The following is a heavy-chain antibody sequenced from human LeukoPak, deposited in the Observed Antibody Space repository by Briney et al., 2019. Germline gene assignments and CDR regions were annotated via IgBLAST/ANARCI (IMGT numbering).Heavy chain of an antibody. D-gene: IGHD3-10*01. CDR3: ARAWWFGEDAFDI. J-gene: IGHJ3*02. V-gene: IGHV3-23*01. CDR2: ISNSGGST. CDR1: GFTFSSYA. Sequence: PGGSLRLSCAASGFTFSSYAMTWVRQAPGKGLQWDSTISNSGGSTYYADSVKGRFTISRDYSKDTLYLQMNRLRAEDTAVYSCARAWWFGEDAFDIWGQGTMVTVPS.